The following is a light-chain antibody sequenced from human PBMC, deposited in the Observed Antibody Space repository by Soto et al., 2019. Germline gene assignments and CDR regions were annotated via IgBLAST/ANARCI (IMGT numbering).Light chain of an antibody. V-gene: IGKV1-33*01. CDR2: DAS. CDR1: QDIATY. Sequence: DIQMTQSPSSLSASVGNRVTITCQASQDIATYLNWYQQKPGKAPNLLIYDASNLETGVPSRFSGGGSGTHFTFTISNLQPEDIATYYCQQYDSYPRTLGGGTKVDIK. CDR3: QQYDSYPRT. J-gene: IGKJ4*01.